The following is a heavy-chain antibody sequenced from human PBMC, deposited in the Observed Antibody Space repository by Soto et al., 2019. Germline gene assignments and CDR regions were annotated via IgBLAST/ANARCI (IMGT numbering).Heavy chain of an antibody. V-gene: IGHV3-30*18. CDR2: ISYDGSNK. Sequence: QVQLVESGGGVVQPGRSLRLSCAASGFTFSSYGIHWVRQAPGKGLAWVAVISYDGSNKYYADSVKGRFTISRDNSKNTLYLQMNSLRAEDTAVYSCAKEVTVAASDYWGQGTLVTVSS. J-gene: IGHJ4*02. CDR1: GFTFSSYG. CDR3: AKEVTVAASDY. D-gene: IGHD6-19*01.